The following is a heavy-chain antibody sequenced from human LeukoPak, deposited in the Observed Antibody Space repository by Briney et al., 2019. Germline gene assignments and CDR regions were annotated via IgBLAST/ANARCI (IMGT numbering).Heavy chain of an antibody. CDR1: GFTFSSYA. D-gene: IGHD3-22*01. CDR3: GRGQVGWLLHNRFDP. J-gene: IGHJ5*02. CDR2: ISYDGSNK. V-gene: IGHV3-30*04. Sequence: GGSLRLSCAASGFTFSSYAMHWVRQAPGKGLEWVAVISYDGSNKYYADSVKGRFTISRDNSKNTLYLQMNSLRAEDTAVYYCGRGQVGWLLHNRFDPWGQGTLVTVSS.